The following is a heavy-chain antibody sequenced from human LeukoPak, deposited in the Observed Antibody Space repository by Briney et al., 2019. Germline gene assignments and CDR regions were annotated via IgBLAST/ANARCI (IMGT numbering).Heavy chain of an antibody. Sequence: GASVKVSCKASGYIFINHGIAWVRQAPGQGLEYMGWISAYNGRTELAQNLQGRVTMTTDTSTATGYMELRSLTPDDTAVYYCARWVGAPNDYWGQGTLVTVSS. CDR1: GYIFINHG. D-gene: IGHD3-16*01. CDR3: ARWVGAPNDY. V-gene: IGHV1-18*01. J-gene: IGHJ4*02. CDR2: ISAYNGRT.